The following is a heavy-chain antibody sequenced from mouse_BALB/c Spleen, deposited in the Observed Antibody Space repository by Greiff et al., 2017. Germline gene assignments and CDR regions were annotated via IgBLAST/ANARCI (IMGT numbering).Heavy chain of an antibody. D-gene: IGHD2-4*01. CDR3: ARGMITYYFDY. V-gene: IGHV1-82*01. Sequence: VQLHQSGPELVKPGASVKISCKASGYAFSSSWMNWVKQRPGQGLEWIGRIYPGDGDTNYNGKFKGKATLTADKSSSTAYMQLSSLTSVDSAVYFCARGMITYYFDYWGQGTTLTVSS. CDR2: IYPGDGDT. CDR1: GYAFSSSW. J-gene: IGHJ2*01.